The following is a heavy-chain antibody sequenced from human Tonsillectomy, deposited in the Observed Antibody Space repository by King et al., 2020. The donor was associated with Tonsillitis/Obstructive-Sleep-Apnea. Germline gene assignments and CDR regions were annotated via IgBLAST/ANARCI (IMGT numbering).Heavy chain of an antibody. CDR1: GCSISSRSYY. CDR2: IYYSGIT. D-gene: IGHD5-12*01. V-gene: IGHV4-39*01. Sequence: QLQESGPGLVKTSETLSLTCTVSGCSISSRSYYWGWIRQPPGKGLEWIGSIYYSGITYYNPSLKRRVTISVDTSNNQFSLKLRSLTAADTAVYYCARQRRGYSGYDFQGGGYFDYWGQGTLVTVSS. J-gene: IGHJ4*02. CDR3: ARQRRGYSGYDFQGGGYFDY.